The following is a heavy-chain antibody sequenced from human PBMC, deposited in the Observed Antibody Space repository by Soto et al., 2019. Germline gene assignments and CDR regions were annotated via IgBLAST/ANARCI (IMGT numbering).Heavy chain of an antibody. Sequence: GSLRLSCAASGFTFSSYAMSWVRQAPGKGLEWVSAISGSGGSTYYADSVKGRFTISRDNSKNTLYLQMNSLRAEDTAVYYCAKGARKPYDILTGYFKYWGQGTLVTVSS. CDR3: AKGARKPYDILTGYFKY. D-gene: IGHD3-9*01. J-gene: IGHJ4*02. CDR1: GFTFSSYA. CDR2: ISGSGGST. V-gene: IGHV3-23*01.